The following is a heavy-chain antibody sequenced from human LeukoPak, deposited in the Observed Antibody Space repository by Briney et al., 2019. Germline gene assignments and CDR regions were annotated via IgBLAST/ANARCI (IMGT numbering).Heavy chain of an antibody. CDR2: ISYDGSNQ. CDR3: TRGDYFGVGNSDY. V-gene: IGHV3-30-3*01. CDR1: GFTFNSYA. J-gene: IGHJ4*02. D-gene: IGHD3-3*01. Sequence: SGGSLRLSCAASGFTFNSYAMHWVRQAPGKGLEWVAVISYDGSNQHYAASVKGRFTISRDNDKNSLYLQMNSLKGEDTAVYYCTRGDYFGVGNSDYWGQGTLVTVSS.